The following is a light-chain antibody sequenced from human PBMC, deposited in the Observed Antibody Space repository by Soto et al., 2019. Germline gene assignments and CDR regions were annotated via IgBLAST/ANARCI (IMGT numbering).Light chain of an antibody. V-gene: IGKV1-39*01. CDR1: QSISSY. CDR3: QQSYSTPLT. J-gene: IGKJ4*01. CDR2: AAS. Sequence: DIQMTQSPSSLSASVGDRVTITCRASQSISSYLNWYQQKPGKAPKLLIYAASSLQSGVPSRFSGSGSGTDFTPTISSLQPEDFATYYCQQSYSTPLTFGGGAKVDNK.